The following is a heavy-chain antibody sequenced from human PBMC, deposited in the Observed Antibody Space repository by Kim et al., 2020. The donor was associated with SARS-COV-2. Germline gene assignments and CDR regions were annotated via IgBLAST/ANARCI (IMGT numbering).Heavy chain of an antibody. V-gene: IGHV3-21*01. Sequence: ADSVKGRFTNSRDNAKNSLYLQMNSLRAEDTAVYYCARDLIDLSAGTIDYWGQGTLVTVSS. J-gene: IGHJ4*02. CDR3: ARDLIDLSAGTIDY. D-gene: IGHD1-7*01.